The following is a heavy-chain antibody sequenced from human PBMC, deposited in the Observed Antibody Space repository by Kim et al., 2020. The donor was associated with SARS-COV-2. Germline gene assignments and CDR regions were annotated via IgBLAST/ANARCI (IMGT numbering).Heavy chain of an antibody. Sequence: GGSLRLSCAASGFTFSSYSMNWVRQAPGKGLEWVSSISSSSSYIYYADSVKGRFTISRDNAKNSLYLQMNSLRAEDTAVYYCARDPQWGYYYDLSNYYYGMDVWGQGTTVTVSS. CDR1: GFTFSSYS. CDR2: ISSSSSYI. CDR3: ARDPQWGYYYDLSNYYYGMDV. V-gene: IGHV3-21*01. J-gene: IGHJ6*02. D-gene: IGHD3-22*01.